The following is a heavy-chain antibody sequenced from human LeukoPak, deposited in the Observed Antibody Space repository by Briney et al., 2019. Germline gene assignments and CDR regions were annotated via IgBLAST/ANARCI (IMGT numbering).Heavy chain of an antibody. CDR2: IVVGSGNT. CDR1: GFTFTSSA. V-gene: IGHV1-58*02. Sequence: SVKVSCKASGFTFTSSAMQWVRQARGQRLEWIGWIVVGSGNTNYAQKFQERVTITRDMSTSTAYMELSSLRSEDTAVYYCAAGGGFYDSSGYRMSLLDYWGQGTLVTVSS. CDR3: AAGGGFYDSSGYRMSLLDY. J-gene: IGHJ4*02. D-gene: IGHD3-22*01.